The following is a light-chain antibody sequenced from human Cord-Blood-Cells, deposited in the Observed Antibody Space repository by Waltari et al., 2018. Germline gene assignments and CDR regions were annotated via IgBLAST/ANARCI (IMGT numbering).Light chain of an antibody. CDR3: MIWHSSAWV. V-gene: IGLV5-45*02. CDR2: AKSDSDK. CDR1: RATHVGPYR. Sequence: QTVLTQPSSLSASPGASASPPFTLRRATHVGPYRQYWYQQPPGSPPQYLLRAKSDSDKQQGSGVPSRFSGSKDASANAGILLISGLQSEDEADYYCMIWHSSAWVFGGGTKLTVL. J-gene: IGLJ3*02.